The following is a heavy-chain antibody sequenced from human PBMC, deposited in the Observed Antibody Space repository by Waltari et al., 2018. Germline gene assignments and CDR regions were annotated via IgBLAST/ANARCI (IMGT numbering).Heavy chain of an antibody. J-gene: IGHJ5*02. Sequence: EVQLLESGGGFVQPGGSLRLSCAASGFTFSSYAISWVRQAPGKGREWVSAISGSGDRTYYADSVKGRFTISRDNSKNTLYLQMNSLRAEDTAVYYCANERVDLNADWFDPWGQGTLVTVSS. CDR3: ANERVDLNADWFDP. V-gene: IGHV3-23*01. CDR1: GFTFSSYA. D-gene: IGHD1-1*01. CDR2: ISGSGDRT.